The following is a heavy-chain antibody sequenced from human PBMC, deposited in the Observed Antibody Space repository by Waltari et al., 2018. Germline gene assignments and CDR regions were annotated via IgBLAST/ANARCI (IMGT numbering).Heavy chain of an antibody. J-gene: IGHJ6*02. D-gene: IGHD2-2*01. CDR2: RNPNSGNT. CDR3: ARGIVVVPAAELYYYYGMDV. CDR1: GYTFTSYD. V-gene: IGHV1-8*01. Sequence: QVQLVQSGAEVKKPGASVKVSCKASGYTFTSYDIHWVRQATGQGLEWMGWRNPNSGNTGYAQKFQGRVTMTRNTSISTAYMELSSLRSEDTAVYYCARGIVVVPAAELYYYYGMDVWGQGTTVTVSS.